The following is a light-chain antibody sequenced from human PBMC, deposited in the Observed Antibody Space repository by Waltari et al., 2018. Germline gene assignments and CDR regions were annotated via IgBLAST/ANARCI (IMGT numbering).Light chain of an antibody. Sequence: QSALTQPASVSGTPGQSLTISCSGTTSAVGSYDLVSWYQQPPGEAPKLLICEVFKRPPDTSSRFSGAKSGSTASLTISGLQPEDEADYYCCSYAGRGTYVFGSGTKVTVL. CDR3: CSYAGRGTYV. CDR1: TSAVGSYDL. V-gene: IGLV2-23*02. CDR2: EVF. J-gene: IGLJ1*01.